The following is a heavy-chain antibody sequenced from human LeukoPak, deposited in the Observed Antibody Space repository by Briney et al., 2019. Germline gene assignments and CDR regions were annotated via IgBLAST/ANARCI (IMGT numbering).Heavy chain of an antibody. J-gene: IGHJ4*02. V-gene: IGHV4-61*02. CDR2: MFTGGRT. Sequence: SQTLSLICTVSSGSISSGDYSWSRIRQPAGKGLEWIGRMFTGGRTSYNPSLKSRVTISVDTSKNQFSLRVSSVTAADTAVYYCAAKEAYCGGDCYACWGQGTLVTVSS. D-gene: IGHD2-21*01. CDR1: SGSISSGDYS. CDR3: AAKEAYCGGDCYAC.